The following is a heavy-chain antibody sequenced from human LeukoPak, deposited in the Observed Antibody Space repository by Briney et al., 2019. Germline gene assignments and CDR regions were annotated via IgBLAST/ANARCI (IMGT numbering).Heavy chain of an antibody. CDR3: ARESDRHHDLWSGYLALDY. J-gene: IGHJ4*02. CDR1: GFTFSSYS. CDR2: ISPVENTI. V-gene: IGHV3-48*01. D-gene: IGHD3-3*01. Sequence: GGSLRLSCAASGFTFSSYSMNWVRQTPGKGLEWISYISPVENTIYYADSVKGRFTISRDDAKNSLDLQMNSLRAEDTAVYYCARESDRHHDLWSGYLALDYWGQGTRVTVPS.